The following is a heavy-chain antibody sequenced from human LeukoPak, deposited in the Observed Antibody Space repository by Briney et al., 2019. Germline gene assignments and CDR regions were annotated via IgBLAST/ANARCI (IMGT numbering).Heavy chain of an antibody. CDR2: ISYDGSNK. Sequence: GGSLRLSCAASGFTFSSYAMHWVRQAPGKGLEWVAVISYDGSNKYYADSVKGRSTISRDNSKDTQYLQMNSLRAEDTAVYYCAKDPSWSGYFDYWGQGTLVTVSS. CDR1: GFTFSSYA. D-gene: IGHD6-13*01. CDR3: AKDPSWSGYFDY. V-gene: IGHV3-30*04. J-gene: IGHJ4*02.